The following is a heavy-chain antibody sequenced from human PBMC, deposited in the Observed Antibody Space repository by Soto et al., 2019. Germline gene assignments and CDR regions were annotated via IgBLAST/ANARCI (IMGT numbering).Heavy chain of an antibody. Sequence: PSETLSLTCTVSGGSISSYYWSWIRQPAGKGLEWIGRIYTSGSTNYNPSLKSRVTISVDTAKNQFSLKLSSVTAADTAVYYCSRAVVGQLVLEWFDPGGQGTLVTVSS. J-gene: IGHJ5*02. CDR2: IYTSGST. V-gene: IGHV4-4*07. CDR3: SRAVVGQLVLEWFDP. CDR1: GGSISSYY. D-gene: IGHD6-13*01.